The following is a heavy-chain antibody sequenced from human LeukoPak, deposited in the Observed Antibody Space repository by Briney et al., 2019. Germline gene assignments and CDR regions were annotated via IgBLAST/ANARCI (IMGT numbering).Heavy chain of an antibody. V-gene: IGHV1-69*13. CDR3: ASDPLASATSSSSGEWDY. Sequence: SVKVSCKASRGTFSNYAISCGRQAPRQGREGRGGISPIFDTADNAQKFQCRLTITADESTSTAYMELSSLRAEDTAVYSCASDPLASATSSSSGEWDYWGQGTLVTASS. CDR1: RGTFSNYA. D-gene: IGHD3-3*01. CDR2: ISPIFDTA. J-gene: IGHJ4*02.